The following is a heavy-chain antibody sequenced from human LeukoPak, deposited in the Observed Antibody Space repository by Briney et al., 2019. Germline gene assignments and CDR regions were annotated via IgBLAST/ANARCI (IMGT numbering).Heavy chain of an antibody. CDR3: ARSRGFDFGTGPLEY. D-gene: IGHD3/OR15-3a*01. V-gene: IGHV3-9*01. CDR1: GFSLDDFA. Sequence: GRSLRLSCTASGFSLDDFAMHWVRQRPGKGLVWVSGINWSSETLGYEDSVKGRFTVSRDNAKNSLYLQMNGLTTEDTALYYCARSRGFDFGTGPLEYWGQGILVTVSS. CDR2: INWSSETL. J-gene: IGHJ4*02.